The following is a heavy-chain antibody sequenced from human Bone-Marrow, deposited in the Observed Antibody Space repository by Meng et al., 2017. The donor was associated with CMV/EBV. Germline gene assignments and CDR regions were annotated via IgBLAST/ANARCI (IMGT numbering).Heavy chain of an antibody. V-gene: IGHV3-30*19. Sequence: GGSLRLACVASGFIFSNYGMNWVRQVPGKGLEWVAVISYDGSNKYYADSVKGRFTISRDNSKNTLYLQMNSLIAEDTAVYYCAREDTRYCSGGSCYSPPNYWGQGTLVTVSS. J-gene: IGHJ4*02. CDR1: GFIFSNYG. D-gene: IGHD2-15*01. CDR3: AREDTRYCSGGSCYSPPNY. CDR2: ISYDGSNK.